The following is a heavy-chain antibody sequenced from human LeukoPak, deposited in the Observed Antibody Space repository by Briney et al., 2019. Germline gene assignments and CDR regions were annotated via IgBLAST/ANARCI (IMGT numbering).Heavy chain of an antibody. D-gene: IGHD5-24*01. J-gene: IGHJ4*02. CDR2: IHNSGST. V-gene: IGHV4-59*01. CDR1: SGSITSYY. Sequence: SETLSLTCTVSSGSITSYYWNWIRRPPGKGLEWIGYIHNSGSTKYNPSLKSRVTISVDTSKNQFSLKLSSVTAADTAVYYCAAFRDGFNWHLDYWGQGTLVTVSS. CDR3: AAFRDGFNWHLDY.